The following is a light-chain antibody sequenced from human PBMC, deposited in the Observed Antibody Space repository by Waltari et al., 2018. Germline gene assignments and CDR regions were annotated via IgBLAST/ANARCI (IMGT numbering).Light chain of an antibody. CDR2: DVN. CDR1: RSDVDAYNY. CDR3: SSFTSRRTLV. J-gene: IGLJ2*01. Sequence: QSALTQPASVSGSPGQSITISCTGTRSDVDAYNYVSWYQQHPGKVPKVMIYDVNKRPSGVSNRFSGSKSGNTASLTISGLQSEDEADYYCSSFTSRRTLVFGGGTKLTVL. V-gene: IGLV2-14*01.